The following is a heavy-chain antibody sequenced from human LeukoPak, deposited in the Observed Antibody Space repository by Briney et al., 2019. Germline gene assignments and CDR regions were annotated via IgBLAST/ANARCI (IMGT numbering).Heavy chain of an antibody. CDR1: GFDFHDYM. CDR3: SSTFGSGSYLHS. J-gene: IGHJ5*02. D-gene: IGHD3-10*01. CDR2: ISWNGDTI. V-gene: IGHV3-9*01. Sequence: GGPLRLSCAASGFDFHDYMMHWVRQPPGKGLEWVSEISWNGDTIGYADSVKGRFIISRDNARRSLYLQMNSLRPEDTAFYYCSSTFGSGSYLHSWGQGTLVTVSS.